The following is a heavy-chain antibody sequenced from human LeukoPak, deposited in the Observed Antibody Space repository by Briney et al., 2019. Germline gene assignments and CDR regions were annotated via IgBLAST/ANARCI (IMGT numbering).Heavy chain of an antibody. V-gene: IGHV3-23*01. J-gene: IGHJ4*02. CDR2: ISGSGGDT. CDR1: GFTFSRSA. CDR3: AKEGRLTVAAVVVENYFDY. Sequence: GGSLRLSCSASGFTFSRSAMSWVRQAAGKALEWVSGISGSGGDTYYTDSVKGRFTISRDNSKTTVYLQMNSLRTEDTATYYCAKEGRLTVAAVVVENYFDYWGQGTPVTVSA. D-gene: IGHD3-22*01.